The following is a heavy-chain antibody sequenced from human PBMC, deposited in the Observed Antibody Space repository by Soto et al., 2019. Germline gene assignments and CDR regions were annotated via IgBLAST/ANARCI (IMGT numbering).Heavy chain of an antibody. CDR1: GGSISSGNYY. Sequence: QVQLQESGPGLVKPSQTLSLTCTVSGGSISSGNYYWSWIRQPPGKGLEWIGFMSYSGRTSYNASLKSRVTISVDTSKSQFSLNLSFVTAADTAVYYCATMGTPATGLYYFDNWGQGTLVTVSS. CDR2: MSYSGRT. CDR3: ATMGTPATGLYYFDN. J-gene: IGHJ4*02. D-gene: IGHD1-7*01. V-gene: IGHV4-30-4*01.